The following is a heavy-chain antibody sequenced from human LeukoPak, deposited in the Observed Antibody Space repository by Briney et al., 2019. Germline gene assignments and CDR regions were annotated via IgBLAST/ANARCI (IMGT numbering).Heavy chain of an antibody. Sequence: GGSLRLSCAASGFTFSSYAMHWVRQAPGKGLEYVSAISSNGGSTYYANSVKGRFTISRDNSKNTLYLQMGSLRAEDMAVYYCARVPAHVSPDYWGQGTLVTVSS. D-gene: IGHD2-2*01. CDR1: GFTFSSYA. J-gene: IGHJ4*02. V-gene: IGHV3-64*01. CDR2: ISSNGGST. CDR3: ARVPAHVSPDY.